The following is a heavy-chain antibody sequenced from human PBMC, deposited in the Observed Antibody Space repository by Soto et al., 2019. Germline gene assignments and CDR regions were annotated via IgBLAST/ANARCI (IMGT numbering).Heavy chain of an antibody. CDR3: ARVSGVGATSLWWFDP. J-gene: IGHJ5*02. V-gene: IGHV4-61*01. CDR1: GGSVSSGSYY. D-gene: IGHD1-26*01. Sequence: SETLCLTCTVSGGSVSSGSYYGSWIRQPPGKGLEGIGYIYYSGSTNYNPSLKSRVTISVDTSKNQFSLKLSSVTAADTAVYYCARVSGVGATSLWWFDPWGQGTLVTVSS. CDR2: IYYSGST.